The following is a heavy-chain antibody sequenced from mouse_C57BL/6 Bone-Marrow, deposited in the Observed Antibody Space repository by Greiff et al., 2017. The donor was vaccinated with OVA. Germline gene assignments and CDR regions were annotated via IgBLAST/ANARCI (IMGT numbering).Heavy chain of an antibody. CDR1: GYTFTSYW. CDR2: INPSTGGT. CDR3: ARSPYYYGSSPAWFAY. J-gene: IGHJ3*01. Sequence: QVQLQQPGTELVKPGASVKLSCKASGYTFTSYWMHWVKQRPGQGLEWIGNINPSTGGTNYNEKFKSTATLTVDKSSSTAYMQLSSLTSEDSAVYYCARSPYYYGSSPAWFAYWGQGTLVTVSA. D-gene: IGHD1-1*01. V-gene: IGHV1-53*01.